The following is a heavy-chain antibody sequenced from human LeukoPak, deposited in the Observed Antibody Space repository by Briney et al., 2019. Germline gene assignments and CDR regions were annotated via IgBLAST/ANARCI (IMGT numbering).Heavy chain of an antibody. CDR2: IYYTGST. D-gene: IGHD6-19*01. V-gene: IGHV4-59*01. Sequence: SETLSLTCTVSGDSITAYYWSWIRQPPGKGLEWIGYIYYTGSTNYNPSLKNRVTISLDTSKNQLSLRLSYVTTADTAVYYCARDGSTTGWYSGDYWGQGILVTVSS. CDR1: GDSITAYY. CDR3: ARDGSTTGWYSGDY. J-gene: IGHJ4*02.